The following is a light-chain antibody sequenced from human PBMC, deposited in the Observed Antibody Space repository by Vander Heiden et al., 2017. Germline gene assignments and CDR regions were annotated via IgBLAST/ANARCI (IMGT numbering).Light chain of an antibody. CDR3: QQNYSTPQT. V-gene: IGKV4-1*01. Sequence: DIVMTQSPDSLAVSLGERATINCKSSQSVLYSSNNKNYLAWYQQKPGQPPKLLIYWASTREFGVPDRFSGSGSGTDFTLTISSLQAEDVAVYYCQQNYSTPQTFGQGTKMEIK. CDR2: WAS. J-gene: IGKJ2*01. CDR1: QSVLYSSNNKNY.